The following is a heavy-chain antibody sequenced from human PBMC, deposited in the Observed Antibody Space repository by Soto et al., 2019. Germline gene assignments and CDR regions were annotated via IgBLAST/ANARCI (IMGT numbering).Heavy chain of an antibody. Sequence: ASVKVSCKASGYTFTSYGISWVRQAPGQGLEWMGWISAYNGNTNYAQKLQGRVTMTTDTSTSTAYMELRSPRSDDTAVYYCARTSTYYYDSSGYLNNWFDPWGQGTLVTVSS. CDR3: ARTSTYYYDSSGYLNNWFDP. D-gene: IGHD3-22*01. CDR1: GYTFTSYG. CDR2: ISAYNGNT. J-gene: IGHJ5*02. V-gene: IGHV1-18*01.